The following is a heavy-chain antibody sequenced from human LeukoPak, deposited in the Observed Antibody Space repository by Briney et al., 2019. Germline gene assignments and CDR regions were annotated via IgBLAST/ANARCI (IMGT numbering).Heavy chain of an antibody. J-gene: IGHJ4*02. CDR2: INPSTGST. V-gene: IGHV1-46*03. D-gene: IGHD1-14*01. CDR3: ATGPTSPFDY. Sequence: EASVKVSCKASGYTFTNNHIHWVRQAPGQGLEWMGIINPSTGSTTYAQKFQDRVTMTTDMSTSTVHMELSSLRSEDTAVYYCATGPTSPFDYWGQGTLVTVSS. CDR1: GYTFTNNH.